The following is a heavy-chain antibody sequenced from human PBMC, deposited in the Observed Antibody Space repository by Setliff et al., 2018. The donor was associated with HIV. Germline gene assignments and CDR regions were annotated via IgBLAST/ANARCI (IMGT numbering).Heavy chain of an antibody. D-gene: IGHD6-19*01. Sequence: SETLSLTCTVSGGSISSSSYYWGWIRQPPGEGLEWIGSIYYSGSTYYNPSLKSRVTISVDTSKKHFSLKLSSVTAADTAVYYCARESYSSAWEVNYYYMDVWGKGTSVTVSS. CDR2: IYYSGST. CDR1: GGSISSSSYY. J-gene: IGHJ6*03. V-gene: IGHV4-39*07. CDR3: ARESYSSAWEVNYYYMDV.